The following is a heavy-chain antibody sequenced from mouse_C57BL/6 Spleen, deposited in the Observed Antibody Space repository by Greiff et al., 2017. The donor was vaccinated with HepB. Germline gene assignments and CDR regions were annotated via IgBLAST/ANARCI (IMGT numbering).Heavy chain of an antibody. CDR1: GYAFSSYW. V-gene: IGHV1-80*01. CDR2: IYPGDGDT. Sequence: VQLQQSGAELVKPGASVKISCKASGYAFSSYWMNWVKQRPGKGLEWIGQIYPGDGDTNYNGKFKGKATLTADKSSSTAYMQLSSLTSEDSAVYFCVGGYYDYYAMDYWGQGTSVTVSS. J-gene: IGHJ4*01. D-gene: IGHD2-3*01. CDR3: VGGYYDYYAMDY.